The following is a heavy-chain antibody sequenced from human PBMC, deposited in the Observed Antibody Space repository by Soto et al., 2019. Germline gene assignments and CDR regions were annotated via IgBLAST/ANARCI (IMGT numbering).Heavy chain of an antibody. Sequence: QVQLVESGGGVVQPGKSLRLSCAASGFTTPSGFTFSYYAMHWVRQAPGNGLEWVAVISYDGTNKNYADSVKGRFTISRDHSQNTLSLEMNSLGVDDTAVYYCSRGTAGELLDYWGQGNLVTVSS. D-gene: IGHD3-10*01. CDR1: GFTTPSGFTFSYYA. CDR3: SRGTAGELLDY. J-gene: IGHJ4*02. CDR2: ISYDGTNK. V-gene: IGHV3-30-3*01.